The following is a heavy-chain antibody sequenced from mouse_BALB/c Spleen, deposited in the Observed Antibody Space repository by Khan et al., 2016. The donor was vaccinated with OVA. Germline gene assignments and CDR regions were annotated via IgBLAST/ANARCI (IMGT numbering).Heavy chain of an antibody. V-gene: IGHV3-1*02. CDR1: SYSITSSYG. CDR2: IIERGSN. CDR3: ARTARIKY. D-gene: IGHD1-2*01. Sequence: EVHILESDPRLQESSQCLSITSPVTSYSITSSYGWNSIRHFPGKKREWMGYIIERGSNKYNPSLTSRISITRDTSKNQFFLQLNSVTTEDTATYYCARTARIKYWGQGTTLTVSS. J-gene: IGHJ2*01.